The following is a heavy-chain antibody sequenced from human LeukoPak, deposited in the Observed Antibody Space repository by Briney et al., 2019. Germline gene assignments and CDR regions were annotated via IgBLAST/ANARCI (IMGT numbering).Heavy chain of an antibody. CDR3: ARLGDTEARY. CDR1: GYTFTGYY. CDR2: INPKSGGT. J-gene: IGHJ4*02. Sequence: ASVKVSCKASGYTFTGYYMHWVRQAPGQGLEWMGWINPKSGGTNYAQKFQGRVTMTRDTSISTAYMELSSLKASDTAMYYCARLGDTEARYWGQGTLVTVSS. D-gene: IGHD5-18*01. V-gene: IGHV1-2*02.